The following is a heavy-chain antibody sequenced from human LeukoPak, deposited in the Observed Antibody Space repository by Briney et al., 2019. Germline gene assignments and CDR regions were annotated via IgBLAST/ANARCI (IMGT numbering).Heavy chain of an antibody. V-gene: IGHV3-11*01. Sequence: GGSLRPSCAASGFTFSDYYMSWIRQAPGKGLEWVSYISSSGSTIYYADSVKGRFTIPRDNAKNSLYLQMNSLRAEDTAVYYCARDPGVGYWFDPWGQGTLVTVSS. CDR2: ISSSGSTI. D-gene: IGHD1-26*01. CDR1: GFTFSDYY. CDR3: ARDPGVGYWFDP. J-gene: IGHJ5*02.